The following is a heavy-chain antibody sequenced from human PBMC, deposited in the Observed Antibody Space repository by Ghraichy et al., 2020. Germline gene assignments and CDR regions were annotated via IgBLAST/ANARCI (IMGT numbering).Heavy chain of an antibody. J-gene: IGHJ6*02. CDR3: ARGFLVVPAAIARDYYNGMDV. Sequence: SETLSLTCAVYGGSFSGYYWSWIRQPPGKGLEWIGEINHSGSTNYNPSLKSRVTISVDTSKNQFSLKLSSVTAADTAVYYCARGFLVVPAAIARDYYNGMDVWGQGTTVTVSS. D-gene: IGHD2-2*01. CDR1: GGSFSGYY. V-gene: IGHV4-34*01. CDR2: INHSGST.